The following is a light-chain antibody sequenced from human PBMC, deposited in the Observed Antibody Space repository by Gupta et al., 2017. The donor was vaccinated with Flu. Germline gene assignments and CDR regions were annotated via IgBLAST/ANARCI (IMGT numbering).Light chain of an antibody. CDR2: DAS. CDR3: QQRSTWIT. Sequence: EIVLTQSPATLSLSPGERATLSCRDSQSVSSYLAWYQQKPGQAPRLLIYDASNRAMGIPARFSGSGYGKDFTLTSSSLEHEDFAVYYCQQRSTWITFGQGTQLEIK. CDR1: QSVSSY. V-gene: IGKV3-11*01. J-gene: IGKJ5*01.